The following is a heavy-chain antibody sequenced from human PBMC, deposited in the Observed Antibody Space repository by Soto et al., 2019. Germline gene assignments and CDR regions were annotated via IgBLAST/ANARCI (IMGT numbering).Heavy chain of an antibody. D-gene: IGHD2-21*01. CDR3: ARGPYCGNSPCIDWIDF. V-gene: IGHV3-7*01. J-gene: IGHJ6*02. CDR2: IKQDGTEK. CDR1: GFMFNNYW. Sequence: EVQLVESGGDLVQPGGSLRLSCTASGFMFNNYWMTWVRQAPGKGLEWVANIKQDGTEKYYVDSVKGRFTVSRDNAKNAVFLQRTSLRVEGTAHYYCARGPYCGNSPCIDWIDFWGQGTRVTVSS.